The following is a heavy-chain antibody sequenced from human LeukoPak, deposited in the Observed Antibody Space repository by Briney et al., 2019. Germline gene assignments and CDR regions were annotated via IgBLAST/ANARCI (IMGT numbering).Heavy chain of an antibody. D-gene: IGHD6-6*01. CDR2: IYTSGGT. CDR3: TRVGRPYGSSSGAFDI. Sequence: SETLSLTCTVSGGSISSNSYYWSWIRQPAEKGLEWIGRIYTSGGTNYNPSLKSRVTISVDTSKNQFSLKLNSVTAADTAVYYCTRVGRPYGSSSGAFDIWGQGTMVTVSS. V-gene: IGHV4-61*02. J-gene: IGHJ3*02. CDR1: GGSISSNSYY.